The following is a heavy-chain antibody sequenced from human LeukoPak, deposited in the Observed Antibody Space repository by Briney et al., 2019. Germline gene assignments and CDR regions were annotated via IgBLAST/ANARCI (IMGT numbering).Heavy chain of an antibody. D-gene: IGHD4-17*01. CDR3: AREGGTTVTPNGMDV. V-gene: IGHV1-18*04. CDR2: ISAYNGNT. J-gene: IGHJ6*04. Sequence: GASVKVSCKASGYTFTSYGISWVRQAPGQGLERMGWISAYNGNTNYAQKLQGRVTMTTDTSTSTAYMELRSLRSDDTAVYYCAREGGTTVTPNGMDVWGKGTTVTVSS. CDR1: GYTFTSYG.